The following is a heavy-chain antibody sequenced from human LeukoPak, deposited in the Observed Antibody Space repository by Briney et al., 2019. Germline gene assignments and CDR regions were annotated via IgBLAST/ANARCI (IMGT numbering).Heavy chain of an antibody. CDR3: ARGTETTSDINFDY. Sequence: SETLSLTCTVSGGSISSGDYYWSWIRQPPGKGLEWIGYIYYSGSTYYNPSLKSRVTISVDTSKNQFSLKLSSVTAADTAVYYCARGTETTSDINFDYGGREPLVTVSS. D-gene: IGHD1-1*01. V-gene: IGHV4-30-4*01. CDR2: IYYSGST. J-gene: IGHJ4*02. CDR1: GGSISSGDYY.